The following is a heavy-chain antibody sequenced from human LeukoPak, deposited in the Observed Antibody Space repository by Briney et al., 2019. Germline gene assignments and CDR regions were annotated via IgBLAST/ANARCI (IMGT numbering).Heavy chain of an antibody. D-gene: IGHD3-22*01. CDR1: GFTFSSYS. J-gene: IGHJ4*02. CDR2: ISSSSSTI. Sequence: GGSLRLSCAASGFTFSSYSMNWVRQAPGKGLEWVTYISSSSSTIYYADSVKGRFTISRDNAKNSLYLQMNSLRAEDTALYYCARERYYDSSGYYYFDYWGQGTLVTVSS. CDR3: ARERYYDSSGYYYFDY. V-gene: IGHV3-48*01.